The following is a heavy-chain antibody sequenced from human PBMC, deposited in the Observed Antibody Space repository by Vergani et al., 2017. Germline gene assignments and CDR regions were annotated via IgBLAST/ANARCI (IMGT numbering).Heavy chain of an antibody. Sequence: QVQLQESGPGLVKPSQTLSLTCTVSGGSISSGGYYWSWIRQHPGKGLEWIGYIYYSGSTYYNPSLKSRGTISVDTSKNQFSLKLSSVTAADTAVYYCARGSFREYYFDYWGQGTLVTVSS. CDR3: ARGSFREYYFDY. CDR1: GGSISSGGYY. D-gene: IGHD1-26*01. V-gene: IGHV4-31*03. CDR2: IYYSGST. J-gene: IGHJ4*02.